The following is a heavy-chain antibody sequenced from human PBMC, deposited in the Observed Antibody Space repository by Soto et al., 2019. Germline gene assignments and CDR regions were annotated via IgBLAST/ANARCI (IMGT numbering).Heavy chain of an antibody. D-gene: IGHD2-2*01. CDR2: IDYNEINQ. CDR3: ARDFCPVPTRYAL. V-gene: IGHV3-33*01. Sequence: GGSLRLSCVASGFTFSNYVMHCVRQAPGKGLEWLAGIDYNEINQYYIDPVKGRFTISRDQSKNTLYLQMNSLRAEDTAVYYCARDFCPVPTRYALWGQGVMVTVSS. CDR1: GFTFSNYV. J-gene: IGHJ4*02.